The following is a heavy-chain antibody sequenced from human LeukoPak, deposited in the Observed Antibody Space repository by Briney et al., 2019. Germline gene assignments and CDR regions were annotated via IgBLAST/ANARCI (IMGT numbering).Heavy chain of an antibody. CDR2: MSSTANTI. V-gene: IGHV3-11*04. Sequence: PGGSLRLSCAASGFTLSDYYMSWIRQTPGEGLEWISYMSSTANTIYYGASVKGRFTVSRDSAKNSLFLQMDSLRAEDTGVYFCARSSDYFTYFGLWGRGSLVTVSS. CDR3: ARSSDYFTYFGL. D-gene: IGHD2/OR15-2a*01. CDR1: GFTLSDYY. J-gene: IGHJ2*01.